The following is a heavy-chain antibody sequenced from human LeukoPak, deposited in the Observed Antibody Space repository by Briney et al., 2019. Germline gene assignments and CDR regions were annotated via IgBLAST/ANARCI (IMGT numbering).Heavy chain of an antibody. V-gene: IGHV3-21*01. J-gene: IGHJ6*03. CDR2: ISSSSSYI. CDR3: ARDYDSSIMNYYYYYMDV. Sequence: GGSLRLSCAASGFTFSSYEMNWVRQAPGKGLEWVSSISSSSSYIYYADSVKGRFTISRDNAKNSLYLQMNSLRAEDTAVYYCARDYDSSIMNYYYYYMDVWGKGTTVTISS. CDR1: GFTFSSYE. D-gene: IGHD3-16*01.